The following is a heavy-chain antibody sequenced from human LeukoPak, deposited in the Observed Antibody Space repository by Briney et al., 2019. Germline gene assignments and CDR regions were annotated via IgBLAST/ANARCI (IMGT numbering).Heavy chain of an antibody. Sequence: SETLSLTCTVSGGSISSGDYYWSWIRQPPGKGLEWIGYIYYSGSTYYSPSLKSRVTISVDTSKNQFSLKLSSVTAADTAVYYCARVNNRLYAFDIWGQGTVVTVSS. J-gene: IGHJ3*02. V-gene: IGHV4-30-4*02. CDR3: ARVNNRLYAFDI. D-gene: IGHD1/OR15-1a*01. CDR2: IYYSGST. CDR1: GGSISSGDYY.